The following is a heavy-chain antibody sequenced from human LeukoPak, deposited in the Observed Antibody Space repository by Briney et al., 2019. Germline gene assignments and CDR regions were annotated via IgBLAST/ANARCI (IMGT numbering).Heavy chain of an antibody. J-gene: IGHJ4*02. CDR3: ARERFFDY. CDR2: INHSGST. V-gene: IGHV4-30-2*01. Sequence: SQTLSLTCTVSGGSISSGGYYWSWIRQPPGKGLEWIGEINHSGSTNYNPSLKSRVTISVDTSKNQFSLKLSSVTAADTAVYYCARERFFDYWGQGTLVTVSS. D-gene: IGHD3-16*01. CDR1: GGSISSGGYY.